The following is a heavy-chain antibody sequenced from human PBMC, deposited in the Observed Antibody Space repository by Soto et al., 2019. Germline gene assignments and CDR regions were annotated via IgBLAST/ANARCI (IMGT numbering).Heavy chain of an antibody. D-gene: IGHD3-10*01. Sequence: EVQLVESGGGMVMPGGSLRLSGEASGFTFSDAGMTWIRQAPGKGLQCVGRIKRKIDGETTDYAAPVKGRFTISRDDSKNTLYLQMNSLKVEDTAMHYCVTDRGGGMDVWGQGTTVTVSS. CDR2: IKRKIDGETT. V-gene: IGHV3-15*01. CDR1: GFTFSDAG. CDR3: VTDRGGGMDV. J-gene: IGHJ6*01.